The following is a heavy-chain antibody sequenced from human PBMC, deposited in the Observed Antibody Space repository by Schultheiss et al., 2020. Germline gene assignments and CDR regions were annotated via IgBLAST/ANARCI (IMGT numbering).Heavy chain of an antibody. CDR1: GFTFTSSA. CDR2: IVVGSGNT. Sequence: SVKVSCKASGFTFTSSAVQWVRQARGQRLEWIGWIVVGSGNTNYAQKFQERVTITRDTSISTAYMELSRLRSDDTAVYYCARYDFWSGYSNHYYGMDVWGKGTTVTVSS. CDR3: ARYDFWSGYSNHYYGMDV. V-gene: IGHV1-58*01. D-gene: IGHD3-3*01. J-gene: IGHJ6*04.